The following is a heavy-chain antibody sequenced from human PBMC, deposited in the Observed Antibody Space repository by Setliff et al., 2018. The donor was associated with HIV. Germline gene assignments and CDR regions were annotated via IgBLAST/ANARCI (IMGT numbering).Heavy chain of an antibody. CDR2: IYYSGST. V-gene: IGHV4-31*03. D-gene: IGHD3-16*01. CDR1: GGSIRSGGYY. Sequence: SETLSLTCTVPGGSIRSGGYYWSWIRQHPGKGLEWIGYIYYSGSTYYNPSLKSRVTISVDTSKNQFSRKLSSVTAADTAVYYCARSKKRGDYYYYYYYMDVWGKGTTVT. CDR3: ARSKKRGDYYYYYYYMDV. J-gene: IGHJ6*03.